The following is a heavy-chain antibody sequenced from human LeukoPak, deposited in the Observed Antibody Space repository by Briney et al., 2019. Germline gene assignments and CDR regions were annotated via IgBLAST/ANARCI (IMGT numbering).Heavy chain of an antibody. Sequence: GGSLRLSCAASGFTFSSYSMNWVRQAPGKGLEWVSSISSSSSYIYYADSVKGRFTISRDNSKNTLYLQMNSLRAEDTAVYYCAKDQIVVVTNGNYFDYWGQGTLVTVSS. CDR3: AKDQIVVVTNGNYFDY. J-gene: IGHJ4*02. V-gene: IGHV3-21*04. CDR2: ISSSSSYI. CDR1: GFTFSSYS. D-gene: IGHD3-22*01.